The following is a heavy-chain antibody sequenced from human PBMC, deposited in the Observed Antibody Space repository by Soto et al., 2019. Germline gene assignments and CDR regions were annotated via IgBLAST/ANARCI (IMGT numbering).Heavy chain of an antibody. CDR3: AKSSGRYDSTGYYGYYYYGMDV. CDR1: GFSFNTYA. J-gene: IGHJ6*02. CDR2: LSGSGGST. V-gene: IGHV3-23*01. Sequence: EVQLLESGGGLVQPGGSLRLSCAASGFSFNTYAMPWVRQAPGQGLEWVSALSGSGGSTYYADSVKGRFTISRDTSKKTLNLQMNSLRAEDTAVYYCAKSSGRYDSTGYYGYYYYGMDVWGQGTTVTVSS. D-gene: IGHD3-22*01.